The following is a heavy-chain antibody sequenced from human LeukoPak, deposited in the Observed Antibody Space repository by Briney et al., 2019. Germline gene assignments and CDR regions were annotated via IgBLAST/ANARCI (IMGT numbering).Heavy chain of an antibody. V-gene: IGHV4-34*01. CDR3: ASSRTPRYYYYMDV. CDR1: GGSFSGYY. Sequence: ETLSLTCAVYGGSFSGYYWSWIRQPPGKGLEWIGEINHSGSTNYNPSLKSRVTISVDTSKNQFSLKLSSVTAADTAVYYCASSRTPRYYYYMDVWGKGTTVTASS. J-gene: IGHJ6*03. CDR2: INHSGST. D-gene: IGHD6-13*01.